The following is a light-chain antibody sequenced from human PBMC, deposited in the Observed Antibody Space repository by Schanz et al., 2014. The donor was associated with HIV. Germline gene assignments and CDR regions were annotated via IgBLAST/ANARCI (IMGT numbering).Light chain of an antibody. V-gene: IGLV2-8*01. CDR3: SSYAGSNVI. J-gene: IGLJ2*01. Sequence: QSVLTQPASVSGSPGQSITIPCTGTSSDVGGYNYVAWYQQHPGKAPKLMIYEVTKRPSGVPDRFSGSKSGNTASLTVSGLQAEDEADYYCSSYAGSNVIFGGGTKLTVL. CDR1: SSDVGGYNY. CDR2: EVT.